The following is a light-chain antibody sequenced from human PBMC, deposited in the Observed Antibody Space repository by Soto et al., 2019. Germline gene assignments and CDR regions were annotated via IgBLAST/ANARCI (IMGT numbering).Light chain of an antibody. CDR3: CSYAGSRYV. Sequence: QSALTQPASVSGSPGQSITIYCTGTSSDVGSYNLVSWYQQHPGKAPKLMIYEGSKRPSGVSNRFSGSKSGNTASLTISGLHAEDEADYYCCSYAGSRYVFGTGTKVIVL. J-gene: IGLJ1*01. V-gene: IGLV2-23*01. CDR1: SSDVGSYNL. CDR2: EGS.